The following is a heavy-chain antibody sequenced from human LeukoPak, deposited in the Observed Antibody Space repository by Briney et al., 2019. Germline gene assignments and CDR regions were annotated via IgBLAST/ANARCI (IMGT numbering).Heavy chain of an antibody. V-gene: IGHV3-30*03. J-gene: IGHJ4*02. CDR1: GFTFSSYG. CDR3: ARAVVGYYDSSGYYYDY. Sequence: GGSLRLSCAASGFTFSSYGMNWVRQAPGKGLEWVAVISYDGSNKYYADSVKGRFTISTDNSTTTLYLQMNSLRAEDTAVYYCARAVVGYYDSSGYYYDYWGQGTLVTVSS. CDR2: ISYDGSNK. D-gene: IGHD3-22*01.